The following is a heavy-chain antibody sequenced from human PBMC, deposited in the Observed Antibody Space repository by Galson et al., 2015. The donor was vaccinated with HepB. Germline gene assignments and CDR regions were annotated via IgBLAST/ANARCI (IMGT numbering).Heavy chain of an antibody. CDR3: ARCGSRKTHYWYFDL. J-gene: IGHJ2*01. V-gene: IGHV4-34*01. CDR1: GGSFSGYY. D-gene: IGHD1-26*01. Sequence: TLSLTCAVYGGSFSGYYWSWIRQPPGKGLEWIGEINHSGSTNYNPSLKSRVTISVDTSKNQFSLKLSSVTAADTAVYYCARCGSRKTHYWYFDLWGRGTLVTVSS. CDR2: INHSGST.